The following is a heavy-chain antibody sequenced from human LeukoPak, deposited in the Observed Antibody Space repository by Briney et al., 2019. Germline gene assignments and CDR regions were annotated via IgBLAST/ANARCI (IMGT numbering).Heavy chain of an antibody. V-gene: IGHV1-2*02. CDR1: GYTFTGYY. J-gene: IGHJ6*03. CDR2: INPNSGGT. D-gene: IGHD1-1*01. CDR3: ARDRLELGDYYYYYYMDV. Sequence: ASVKVSCKASGYTFTGYYMHWVRQAPGQGLEWMGWINPNSGGTNYAQKFQGRVTMTRDTSISTAYMELSRLGSDDTAVYYCARDRLELGDYYYYYYMDVWGKGTTVTVSS.